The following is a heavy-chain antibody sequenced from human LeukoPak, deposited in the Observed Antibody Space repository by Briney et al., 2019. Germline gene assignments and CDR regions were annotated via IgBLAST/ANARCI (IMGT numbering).Heavy chain of an antibody. D-gene: IGHD3-10*01. CDR1: GFTFSSYS. CDR2: ISSSRSYI. Sequence: GGSLRLSCAASGFTFSSYSMNWVRQAPGKGLEWASSISSSRSYIYYADSVNGRFTISRDNAKNSLYLQMNSLRAEDTAVYYCAREDDDYYGSGSYPDYWGQGTLVTVSS. J-gene: IGHJ4*02. V-gene: IGHV3-21*01. CDR3: AREDDDYYGSGSYPDY.